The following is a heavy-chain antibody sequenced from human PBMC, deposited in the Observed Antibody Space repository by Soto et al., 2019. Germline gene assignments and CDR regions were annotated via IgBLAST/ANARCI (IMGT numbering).Heavy chain of an antibody. CDR2: IAYSGDT. D-gene: IGHD3-9*01. Sequence: TLSLTCAVSGVSLTGAESYLFWIGKPPGQGLGWIGYIAYSGDTYYNPSLRSRVTISADSSENKFSLTLKSVTAADTAVYFCARDFERHAIGPWGQGTSVTVSS. V-gene: IGHV4-31*11. J-gene: IGHJ5*02. CDR1: GVSLTGAESY. CDR3: ARDFERHAIGP.